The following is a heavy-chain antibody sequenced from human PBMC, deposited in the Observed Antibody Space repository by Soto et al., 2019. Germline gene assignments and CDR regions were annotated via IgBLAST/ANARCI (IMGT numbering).Heavy chain of an antibody. CDR3: ARSIAVAGLDY. Sequence: XGSLRLSCATSGFIFSTYAIHWVRQAPGKGLDWVAVISNDGSKRYYAQSVKGRFTISRDNSNNTVDLQMNSLRAEDTALYYCARSIAVAGLDYWGPGTLVTVSS. CDR1: GFIFSTYA. CDR2: ISNDGSKR. J-gene: IGHJ4*02. V-gene: IGHV3-30-3*01. D-gene: IGHD6-19*01.